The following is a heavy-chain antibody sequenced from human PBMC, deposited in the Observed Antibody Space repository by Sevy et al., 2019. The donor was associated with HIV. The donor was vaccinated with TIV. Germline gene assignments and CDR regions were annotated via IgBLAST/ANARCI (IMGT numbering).Heavy chain of an antibody. D-gene: IGHD2-15*01. J-gene: IGHJ1*01. Sequence: GGALRLSCAASGFTFDDYVMHWVRQVPGKGLEWVSSITWNSGNIGYADSVKGRFTIFRDNAKNSLYLQMNSLRAEDTALYYCIKDLYPPTTVVAGYFHHWGQGTLVTVSS. CDR2: ITWNSGNI. CDR3: IKDLYPPTTVVAGYFHH. CDR1: GFTFDDYV. V-gene: IGHV3-9*01.